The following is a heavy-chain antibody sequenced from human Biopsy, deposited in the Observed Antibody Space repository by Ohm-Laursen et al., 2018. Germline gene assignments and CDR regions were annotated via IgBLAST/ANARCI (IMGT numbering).Heavy chain of an antibody. CDR2: INHRGRT. V-gene: IGHV4-34*08. J-gene: IGHJ4*02. CDR1: GKTFSDYY. CDR3: GNEVHGRDY. D-gene: IGHD2-15*01. Sequence: PSDTLSLTCEVYGKTFSDYYWSWIRQPPGKGLEWIGEINHRGRTNYNPSLKSRVNISADKSNNQFSLKLTSVTSADTAVYFCGNEVHGRDYWGLGALVTVSS.